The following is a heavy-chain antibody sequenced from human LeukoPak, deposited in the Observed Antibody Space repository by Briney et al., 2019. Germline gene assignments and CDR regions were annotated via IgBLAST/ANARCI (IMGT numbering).Heavy chain of an antibody. CDR2: IWYGGSSK. CDR3: AKSPAEGGATISDFYY. V-gene: IGHV3-33*06. Sequence: GGSLRLSCAASGFTFSSYGMHWVRQAPGKGLEWVADIWYGGSSKYYADSVKGRFTISRDNSKNTLYLQMNSLRAEDTAVYYCAKSPAEGGATISDFYYWGQGTLVTVSS. J-gene: IGHJ4*02. D-gene: IGHD5-12*01. CDR1: GFTFSSYG.